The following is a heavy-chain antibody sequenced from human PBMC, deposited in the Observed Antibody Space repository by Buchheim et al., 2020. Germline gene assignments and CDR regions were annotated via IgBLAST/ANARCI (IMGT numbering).Heavy chain of an antibody. CDR2: IYYSGST. V-gene: IGHV4-39*01. D-gene: IGHD6-19*01. Sequence: QLQLQESGPGLVKPSETLSLTCTVSGGSISSSSYYWGWIRQPPGKGLEWIGSIYYSGSTYYNPSLKIRVTISVDTSKNQFSLKLSSVTAADTAVYYCARHTEQWLEYYCDYWGQGTL. J-gene: IGHJ4*02. CDR3: ARHTEQWLEYYCDY. CDR1: GGSISSSSYY.